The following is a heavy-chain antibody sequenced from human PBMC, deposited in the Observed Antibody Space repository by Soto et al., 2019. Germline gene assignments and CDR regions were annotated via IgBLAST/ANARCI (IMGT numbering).Heavy chain of an antibody. D-gene: IGHD4-17*01. CDR1: EFAVSSDS. V-gene: IGHV3-48*01. J-gene: IGHJ3*01. CDR3: ARGHYGDYAVLDV. CDR2: ISSSSNTI. Sequence: PGGSVRLSCAAAEFAVSSDSSNCVRKAPGKGLEWVSYISSSSNTIYYADSVSGRFPISRDNAENSLYLQMNSLRAEDTAVYYCARGHYGDYAVLDVGGRGTMVTVSS.